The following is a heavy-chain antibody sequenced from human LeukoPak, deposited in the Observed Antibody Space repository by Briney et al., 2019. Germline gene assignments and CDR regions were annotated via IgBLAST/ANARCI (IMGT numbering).Heavy chain of an antibody. D-gene: IGHD2-2*03. CDR1: GFTFSSYA. CDR3: AKESLDIVVGNWFDP. CDR2: ISGSGGST. J-gene: IGHJ5*02. V-gene: IGHV3-23*01. Sequence: GASLRLSCAASGFTFSSYAMSWVRQAPGKGLEWVSAISGSGGSTYYADSVKGRFTISRDNSKNTLYLQMNSLRAEDTAVYYCAKESLDIVVGNWFDPWGQGTLVTVSS.